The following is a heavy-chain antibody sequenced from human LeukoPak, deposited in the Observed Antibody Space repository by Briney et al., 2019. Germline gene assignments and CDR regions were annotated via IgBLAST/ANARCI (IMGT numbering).Heavy chain of an antibody. CDR3: ARNSPYYYDSSGYLDY. V-gene: IGHV3-23*01. CDR2: ISGSGGST. J-gene: IGHJ4*02. D-gene: IGHD3-22*01. Sequence: GGSLRLSCAASGFTFSSYAMSWVRQAPGKGLEGVSAISGSGGSTYYADSVKGRFTISRDNSKNTLYLQMNSLRAEDTAVYYCARNSPYYYDSSGYLDYWGQGTLVTVSS. CDR1: GFTFSSYA.